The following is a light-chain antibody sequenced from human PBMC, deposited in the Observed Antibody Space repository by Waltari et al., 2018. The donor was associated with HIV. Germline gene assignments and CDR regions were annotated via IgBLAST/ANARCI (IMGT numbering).Light chain of an antibody. V-gene: IGKV3-20*01. CDR2: GAS. CDR1: QSVTSTY. CDR3: QQYGSLQWT. J-gene: IGKJ1*01. Sequence: EIVLTQSPGTLYLSPGERATLSCRASQSVTSTYFAWYQQKPGQAPRLLIYGASSRATGIPDRFSGTGSGTDFILTISRLEPEDFALYYCQQYGSLQWTFGQGTKVEIK.